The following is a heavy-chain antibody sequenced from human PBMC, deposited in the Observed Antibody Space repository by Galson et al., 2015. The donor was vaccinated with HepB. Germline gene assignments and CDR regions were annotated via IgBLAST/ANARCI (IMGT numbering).Heavy chain of an antibody. CDR1: GYTFTSYA. CDR2: INAGNGNT. J-gene: IGHJ4*02. D-gene: IGHD6-6*01. CDR3: ASEEIAARPGWGRDY. Sequence: SVKVSCKASGYTFTSYAMHWVRQAPGQRLEWMGWINAGNGNTKYSQKFQGRVTITRDTSASTAYMELSSLRSEDTAVYYCASEEIAARPGWGRDYWGQGTLVTVSS. V-gene: IGHV1-3*01.